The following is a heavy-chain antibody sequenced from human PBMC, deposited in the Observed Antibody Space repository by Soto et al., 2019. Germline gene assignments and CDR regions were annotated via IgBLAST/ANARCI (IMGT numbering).Heavy chain of an antibody. D-gene: IGHD2-15*01. V-gene: IGHV4-34*01. CDR1: GGSFSGYY. Sequence: PSETLSLTCAVYGGSFSGYYWSWIRQPPGKGLEWIGEINHSGSSNYNPSLKSRVTISVDTSKNQFSLKLSSVTAADTAVYYCAREDCSGGSCYGFDPWGQGTLVTVS. J-gene: IGHJ5*02. CDR3: AREDCSGGSCYGFDP. CDR2: INHSGSS.